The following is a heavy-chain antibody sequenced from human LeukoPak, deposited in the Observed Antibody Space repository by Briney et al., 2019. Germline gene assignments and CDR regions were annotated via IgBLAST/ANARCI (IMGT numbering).Heavy chain of an antibody. CDR2: ISAYNGNT. J-gene: IGHJ4*02. Sequence: GASVKVSCKASGYTFTSYGISWVRQAPGQGLEWMGWISAYNGNTNYAQKLQGRVTMTTDTSTSTAYMELRSLRSEDTAVYYCAREKDPYYYDSSGYYYGIQFDYWGQGTLVTVSS. D-gene: IGHD3-22*01. CDR1: GYTFTSYG. V-gene: IGHV1-18*01. CDR3: AREKDPYYYDSSGYYYGIQFDY.